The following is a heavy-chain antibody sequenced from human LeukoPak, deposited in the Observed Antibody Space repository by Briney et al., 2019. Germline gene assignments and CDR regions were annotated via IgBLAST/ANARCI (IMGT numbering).Heavy chain of an antibody. Sequence: GGSLRLSCAASGFTFSSYSMNWVRQAPGKGLEWVSSIGSNSGYIYYADSVKGRFTISRDNAKNSLYLQMNSLRAEDTAVYYCARAGITAPTRWFDPWGQGNLVTVSP. CDR2: IGSNSGYI. J-gene: IGHJ5*02. CDR3: ARAGITAPTRWFDP. D-gene: IGHD1-7*01. V-gene: IGHV3-21*01. CDR1: GFTFSSYS.